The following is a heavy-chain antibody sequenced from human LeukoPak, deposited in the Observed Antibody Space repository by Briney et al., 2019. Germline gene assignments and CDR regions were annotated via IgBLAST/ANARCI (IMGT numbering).Heavy chain of an antibody. D-gene: IGHD3-3*01. CDR1: GYTFTSYG. J-gene: IGHJ4*02. Sequence: ASVKVSRKASGYTFTSYGISWVRQAPGQGLEWMGWISAYNGNTNYAQKLQGRVTMTTDTSTSTAYMELRSLRSDDTAVYYCARGLNYDFWSGYYLDYWGQGTLVTDSS. CDR2: ISAYNGNT. V-gene: IGHV1-18*01. CDR3: ARGLNYDFWSGYYLDY.